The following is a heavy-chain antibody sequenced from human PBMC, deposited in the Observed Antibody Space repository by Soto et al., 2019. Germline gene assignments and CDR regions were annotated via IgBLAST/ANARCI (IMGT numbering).Heavy chain of an antibody. D-gene: IGHD3-22*01. CDR3: ARDTYYYDNSGSSNPSRAFDI. Sequence: GASVKVSCKASGYTFTRYYIHWVRQAPGQGLEWMGKINPSGGSTSYAQKFQGRITMNRDTSTSTVYMELSSLRSEDTAMYFCARDTYYYDNSGSSNPSRAFDIWGQGTMVTVSS. J-gene: IGHJ3*02. CDR1: GYTFTRYY. V-gene: IGHV1-46*01. CDR2: INPSGGST.